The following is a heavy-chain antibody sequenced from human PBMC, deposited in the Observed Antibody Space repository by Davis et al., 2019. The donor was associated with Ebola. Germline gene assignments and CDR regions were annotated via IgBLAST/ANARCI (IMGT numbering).Heavy chain of an antibody. CDR1: GGSFSDYF. CDR2: IHYLGNT. Sequence: MPGGSLRLSCAVFGGSFSDYFWSWIRQPPGKGLEWIGNIHYLGNTNYNPSLKSRVTMSVDTSKNQFSLKLSSVTAADTAVYYCARGNYGDYIVLYYYNMDVWGQGTAVTVSS. D-gene: IGHD4-17*01. J-gene: IGHJ6*02. CDR3: ARGNYGDYIVLYYYNMDV. V-gene: IGHV4-59*01.